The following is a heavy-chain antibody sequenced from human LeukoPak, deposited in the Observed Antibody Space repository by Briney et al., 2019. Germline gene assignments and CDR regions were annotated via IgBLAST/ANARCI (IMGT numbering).Heavy chain of an antibody. Sequence: GGSLRLSCAASGFTVSSNYMSWVRQARGKGLQWVSVIYSGGNTYYADSVKGRFTISRDNSKNTLYLQMNSLRAEDTAVYYCAGRTVTPYYHDSSGFHLQYWGQGTLVTVSS. V-gene: IGHV3-53*01. D-gene: IGHD3-22*01. CDR2: IYSGGNT. CDR1: GFTVSSNY. J-gene: IGHJ1*01. CDR3: AGRTVTPYYHDSSGFHLQY.